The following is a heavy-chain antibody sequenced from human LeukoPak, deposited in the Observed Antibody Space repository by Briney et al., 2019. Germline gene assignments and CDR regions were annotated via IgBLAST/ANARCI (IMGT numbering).Heavy chain of an antibody. D-gene: IGHD2-2*01. V-gene: IGHV1-18*01. CDR3: ARDLGPSSTSSEDAFDI. J-gene: IGHJ3*02. CDR2: ISAYNGNT. Sequence: ASVKVSCKASGYTFTSYGISWVRQAPGQGLEWMGWISAYNGNTNYAQKLQGRVTMTTDTSTSTAYMELRSLRSDDTAVYYCARDLGPSSTSSEDAFDIWGQGTMVTVSS. CDR1: GYTFTSYG.